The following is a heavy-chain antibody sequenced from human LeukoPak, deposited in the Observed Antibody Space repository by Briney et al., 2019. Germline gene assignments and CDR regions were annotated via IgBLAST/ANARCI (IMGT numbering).Heavy chain of an antibody. Sequence: GGSLRLSCAPSGFTFSDYYMSWIRQAPEKGLEWVSYISSSGNTIYYADSVKGRFTISRDNAKNSLYLQMNSLRAEDTAVYYCAREYCSGGSCYGYDYWGQGTLVTVSS. CDR2: ISSSGNTI. V-gene: IGHV3-11*01. CDR1: GFTFSDYY. J-gene: IGHJ4*02. D-gene: IGHD2-15*01. CDR3: AREYCSGGSCYGYDY.